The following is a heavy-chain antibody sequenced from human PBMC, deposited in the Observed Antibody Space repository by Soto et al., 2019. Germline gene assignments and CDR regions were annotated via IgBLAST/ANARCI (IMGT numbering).Heavy chain of an antibody. V-gene: IGHV3-7*01. CDR1: GFTFSSYW. CDR3: ARDHMEDYYGSGSYGVDAFDI. D-gene: IGHD3-10*01. J-gene: IGHJ3*02. CDR2: IKQDGSEK. Sequence: GGSLRLSCAASGFTFSSYWMSWVRQAPGKGLEWVANIKQDGSEKYYVDSVKGRFTISRDNAKNSLYLQMNSLRAEDTAVYYCARDHMEDYYGSGSYGVDAFDIWGQGTMVTVSS.